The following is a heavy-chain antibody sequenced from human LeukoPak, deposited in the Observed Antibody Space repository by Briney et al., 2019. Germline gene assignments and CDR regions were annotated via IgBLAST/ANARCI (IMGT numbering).Heavy chain of an antibody. Sequence: PSVTLSLTCTVSGYSISSGYYWGWIRQPPGKGLEWIGSIYHSGSTYYNPSLKSRVTISVDTSKNQFSLKLSSVTAADTAVYYCARSDPGDGSGALGFDYWGQGTLVTVSS. CDR1: GYSISSGYY. CDR3: ARSDPGDGSGALGFDY. J-gene: IGHJ4*02. D-gene: IGHD3-10*01. V-gene: IGHV4-38-2*02. CDR2: IYHSGST.